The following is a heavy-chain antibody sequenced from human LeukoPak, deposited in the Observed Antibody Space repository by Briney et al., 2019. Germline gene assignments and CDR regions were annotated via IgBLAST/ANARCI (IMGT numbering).Heavy chain of an antibody. CDR1: GYTFTSYA. Sequence: ASVKVSCKASGYTFTSYAMNWVRQAPGQGLEWMGWINTNTGNPTYAQGFTGRFVFSLDTSVSTAYLQISSLKAEDTAVYYCAREQWYGDFSYVTPDYWGQGTLVTVSS. D-gene: IGHD4-17*01. CDR3: AREQWYGDFSYVTPDY. V-gene: IGHV7-4-1*02. CDR2: INTNTGNP. J-gene: IGHJ4*02.